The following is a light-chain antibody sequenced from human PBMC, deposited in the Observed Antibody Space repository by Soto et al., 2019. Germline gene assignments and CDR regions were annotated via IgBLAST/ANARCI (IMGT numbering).Light chain of an antibody. CDR2: GAS. Sequence: IVMTQSPATLSVSPGERATLSCRASQSVSSNFAWYQQKPGQAPRLLIYGASTRATGIPARFSGSGSGTEFTLTISSLQSEDFADYYCQQYNNWPFTFGPGTKVDIK. CDR3: QQYNNWPFT. CDR1: QSVSSN. J-gene: IGKJ3*01. V-gene: IGKV3-15*01.